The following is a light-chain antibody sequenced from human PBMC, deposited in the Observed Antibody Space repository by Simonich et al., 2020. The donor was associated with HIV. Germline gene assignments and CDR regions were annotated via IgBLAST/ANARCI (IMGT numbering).Light chain of an antibody. J-gene: IGKJ1*01. Sequence: DIQMTQSPSTLSASVGERVNITCRASQSVSRWVAWYQQKPGKAPKLLIYKASTLESGVPLRFSGSGFGTEFTLTISSLQPDDFATYYCQQYNNYRTFGQGTKVEIK. CDR1: QSVSRW. CDR2: KAS. V-gene: IGKV1-5*03. CDR3: QQYNNYRT.